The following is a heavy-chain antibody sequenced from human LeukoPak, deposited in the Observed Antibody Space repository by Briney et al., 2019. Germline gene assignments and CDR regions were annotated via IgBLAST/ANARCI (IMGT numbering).Heavy chain of an antibody. CDR2: IYYSGST. CDR1: GGSISSYY. V-gene: IGHV4-59*04. D-gene: IGHD5-18*01. CDR3: ARLGKTWIQLWSWFDP. Sequence: SETLSLTCTVSGGSISSYYWSWIRQPPGKGLEWIGSIYYSGSTYYNPSLKSRVTISVDTSKNQFSLKLSSVTAADTAVYYCARLGKTWIQLWSWFDPWGQGTLVTVSS. J-gene: IGHJ5*02.